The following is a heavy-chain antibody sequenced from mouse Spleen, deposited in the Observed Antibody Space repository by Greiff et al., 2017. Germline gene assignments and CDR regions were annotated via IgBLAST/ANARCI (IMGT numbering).Heavy chain of an antibody. CDR1: GYTFTSYW. CDR3: ARRGYYYGSSYYFDY. Sequence: VKLQQPGAELVRPGSSVKLSCKASGYTFTSYWMDWVKQRPGQGLEWIGNIYPSDSETHYNQKFKDKATLTVDKSSSTAYMQLSSLTSEDSAVYYCARRGYYYGSSYYFDYWGQGTTLTVSS. D-gene: IGHD1-1*01. CDR2: IYPSDSET. J-gene: IGHJ2*01. V-gene: IGHV1-61*01.